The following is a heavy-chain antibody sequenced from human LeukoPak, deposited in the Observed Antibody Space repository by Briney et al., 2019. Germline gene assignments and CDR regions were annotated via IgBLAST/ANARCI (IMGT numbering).Heavy chain of an antibody. Sequence: ASVKVSCKASGYTLTSYGISWVRQAPGQGLEWMGWISAYNGNTNYAQKLQGRVTMTTDTSTSTAYMELRSLRSDDTAVYYCARDGRYCSGGSCYSFDYWGQGTLVTVSS. CDR1: GYTLTSYG. V-gene: IGHV1-18*01. CDR2: ISAYNGNT. D-gene: IGHD2-15*01. CDR3: ARDGRYCSGGSCYSFDY. J-gene: IGHJ4*02.